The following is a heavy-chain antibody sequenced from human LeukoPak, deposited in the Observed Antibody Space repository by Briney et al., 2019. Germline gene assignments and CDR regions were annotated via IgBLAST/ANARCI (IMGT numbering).Heavy chain of an antibody. D-gene: IGHD6-13*01. J-gene: IGHJ5*02. CDR2: IFYSGST. Sequence: PSETLSLTCTVSGGSISTSSYYWGWVRQPPGKGLEWIGNIFYSGSTYYSPSLKSRVTISLDTSRNQFSLKLNSVTAADTAVYYCARVLGYSSSSHPHVGFDPWGQGTLVTVSS. V-gene: IGHV4-39*07. CDR1: GGSISTSSYY. CDR3: ARVLGYSSSSHPHVGFDP.